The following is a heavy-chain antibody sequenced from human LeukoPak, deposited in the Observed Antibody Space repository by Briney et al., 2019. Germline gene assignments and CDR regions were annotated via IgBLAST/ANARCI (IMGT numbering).Heavy chain of an antibody. Sequence: GGSLRLSCAASGFTVSSNYMSWVRQAPGRGLEWVSAISESGEKTYYVDSVEGRFTISRDNSKNTLSLQMNNLRVDDTAIYYCSNSPPTYGDLDYWGQGTLVTVSS. CDR3: SNSPPTYGDLDY. D-gene: IGHD3-10*01. CDR1: GFTVSSNY. J-gene: IGHJ4*02. V-gene: IGHV3-23*01. CDR2: ISESGEKT.